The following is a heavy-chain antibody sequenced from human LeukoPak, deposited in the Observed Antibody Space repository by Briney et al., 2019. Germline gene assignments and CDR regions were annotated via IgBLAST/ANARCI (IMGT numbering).Heavy chain of an antibody. D-gene: IGHD3-22*01. J-gene: IGHJ4*02. Sequence: GGSLRLSCAASGFTFSSYWMSWVRQAPGKGLEWVANIKQDGSEKYYVDSVKGRFTISRDNAKNSLYLQMNSLRAEDTAVYYCARVPLLYYYDSSGYYYDYWGQGTLVTVSS. CDR3: ARVPLLYYYDSSGYYYDY. CDR1: GFTFSSYW. CDR2: IKQDGSEK. V-gene: IGHV3-7*01.